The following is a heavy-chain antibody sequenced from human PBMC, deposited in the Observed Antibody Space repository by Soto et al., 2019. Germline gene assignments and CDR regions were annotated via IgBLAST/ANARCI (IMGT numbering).Heavy chain of an antibody. Sequence: QVQLQESGPGLVKPSETLSLTCTVSGGSISSYYWSWIRQPPGKGLEWIGYIYYSGSTNYNPSLKSRVTISVDTSKNQFSLKLSSVIAADTAVYYCARAQDSEYFQHWGQGTLVTVSS. CDR3: ARAQDSEYFQH. V-gene: IGHV4-59*01. CDR1: GGSISSYY. J-gene: IGHJ1*01. CDR2: IYYSGST.